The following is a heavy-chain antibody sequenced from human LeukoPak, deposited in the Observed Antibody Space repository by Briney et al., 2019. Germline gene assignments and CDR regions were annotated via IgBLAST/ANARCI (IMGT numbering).Heavy chain of an antibody. CDR2: IYTSGST. V-gene: IGHV4-61*02. J-gene: IGHJ3*02. Sequence: SETLSLTCTVSGGSISSGSYYWSWIRQPAGKGLEWIGRIYTSGSTNYNPSLKSRVTISVDTSKYRFSLKLSSVTAADTAVYYCARSYYDFWSGSPIDAFDIWGQGTMVTVSS. CDR3: ARSYYDFWSGSPIDAFDI. D-gene: IGHD3-3*01. CDR1: GGSISSGSYY.